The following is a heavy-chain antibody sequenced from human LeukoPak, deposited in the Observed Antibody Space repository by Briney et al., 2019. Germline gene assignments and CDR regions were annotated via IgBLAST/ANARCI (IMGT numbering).Heavy chain of an antibody. CDR3: AKVGGYQSYYFDY. V-gene: IGHV3-9*01. CDR1: GFTFDDYA. CDR2: ISWNSGSI. Sequence: GGSLRLSCAASGFTFDDYAMHWVRQAPGKGLEWVSGISWNSGSIGYADSVKGRFTISRDNAKNSLYLQMNSLRAEDTALYYCAKVGGYQSYYFDYWGQGTLVTVSS. D-gene: IGHD3-16*02. J-gene: IGHJ4*02.